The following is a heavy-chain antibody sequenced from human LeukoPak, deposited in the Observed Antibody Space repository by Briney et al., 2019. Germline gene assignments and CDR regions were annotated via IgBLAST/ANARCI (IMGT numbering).Heavy chain of an antibody. CDR1: GYTFTGYY. CDR2: INPNSGGT. CDR3: ARYSSSSRERASFDY. Sequence: GASVKVSCKASGYTFTGYYMHWVRQAPGQGLEWMGWINPNSGGTNYAQKFQGRVTMTRDTSISTAYMELSRLRSDDTAAYYCARYSSSSRERASFDYWGQGTLVTVSS. D-gene: IGHD6-6*01. J-gene: IGHJ4*02. V-gene: IGHV1-2*02.